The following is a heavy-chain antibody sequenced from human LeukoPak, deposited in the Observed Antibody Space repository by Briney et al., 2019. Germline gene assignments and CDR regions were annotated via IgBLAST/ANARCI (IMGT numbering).Heavy chain of an antibody. V-gene: IGHV1-69*13. J-gene: IGHJ3*02. CDR2: IIPIFGTA. CDR3: ARDNDWQWLVQDAFDI. D-gene: IGHD6-19*01. Sequence: GASVKVSCKASGGTFSSYAINWVRQAPGQGLKWMGGIIPIFGTANYAQKFQGRVTITADEYTSTAYMELSSLRSEDTAVYYCARDNDWQWLVQDAFDIWGQGTMVTVSS. CDR1: GGTFSSYA.